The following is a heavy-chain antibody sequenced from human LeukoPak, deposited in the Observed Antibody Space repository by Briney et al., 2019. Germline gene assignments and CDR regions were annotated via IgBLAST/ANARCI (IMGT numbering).Heavy chain of an antibody. CDR2: ISWNSGSI. CDR3: AKVAYYYDSSGYFDY. V-gene: IGHV3-9*01. D-gene: IGHD3-22*01. CDR1: GFTFDDYA. Sequence: GRSLRLSCAASGFTFDDYAMRWVRQAPGKGLEWVSGISWNSGSIGYADSVKGRFTISRDNAKNSLYLQMNSLRAEDTALYYCAKVAYYYDSSGYFDYWGQGTLVTVSS. J-gene: IGHJ4*02.